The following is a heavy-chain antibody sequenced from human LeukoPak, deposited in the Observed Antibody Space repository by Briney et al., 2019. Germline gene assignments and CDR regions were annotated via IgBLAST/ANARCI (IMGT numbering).Heavy chain of an antibody. D-gene: IGHD6-19*01. CDR1: GFTFSSYA. Sequence: PGGSLRLSCAASGFTFSSYAMSWVRQAPGKGLEWVSAISGSGGSTYYADSVKGRFTTSRDNSKNTLYLQMNSLRAEDTAVYYCAKGSSGQYYFDYWGQGTLVTVSS. V-gene: IGHV3-23*01. J-gene: IGHJ4*02. CDR2: ISGSGGST. CDR3: AKGSSGQYYFDY.